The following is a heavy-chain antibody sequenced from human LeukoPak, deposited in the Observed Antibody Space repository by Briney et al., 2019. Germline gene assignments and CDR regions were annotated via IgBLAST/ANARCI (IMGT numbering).Heavy chain of an antibody. J-gene: IGHJ6*02. D-gene: IGHD3-9*01. CDR1: GFTFDDYG. CDR3: ARVLTYYDILTGYSYYGMDV. CDR2: INWNGGST. Sequence: GGSLRLSCAAFGFTFDDYGMSWVRQAPGKGLEWVSGINWNGGSTGYADSVKGRFTISRDNAKNSLYLQMNSLRAEDTALYYCARVLTYYDILTGYSYYGMDVWGQGTTVTVSS. V-gene: IGHV3-20*04.